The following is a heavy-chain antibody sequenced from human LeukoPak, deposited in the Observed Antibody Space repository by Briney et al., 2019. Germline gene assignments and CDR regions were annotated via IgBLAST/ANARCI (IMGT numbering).Heavy chain of an antibody. CDR1: GGSISNSSYY. Sequence: PSETLSLTCTVSGGSISNSSYYWGWIRQPPGKGLEWIGSIYYSGSTYYNPSLKSRVTISVDTSKDQFSLKLSSVTAADTAVYYCARQNDILTGLGYWGQGTLVTVSS. D-gene: IGHD3-9*01. CDR3: ARQNDILTGLGY. J-gene: IGHJ4*02. V-gene: IGHV4-39*01. CDR2: IYYSGST.